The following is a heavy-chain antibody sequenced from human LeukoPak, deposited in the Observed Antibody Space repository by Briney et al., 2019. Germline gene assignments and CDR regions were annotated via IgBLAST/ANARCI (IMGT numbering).Heavy chain of an antibody. J-gene: IGHJ3*02. CDR1: GYRFTSYW. V-gene: IGHV5-51*01. D-gene: IGHD3-10*01. CDR3: ARPSHILWFGEPGAFDI. Sequence: GESLKISCKGSGYRFTSYWIGWVRQMPGKGLEWMGTIYPGDSDTRYSPSFQGQVTISADKSISTAYLQWSSLKASDTAMYYCARPSHILWFGEPGAFDIWGQGTMVTVSS. CDR2: IYPGDSDT.